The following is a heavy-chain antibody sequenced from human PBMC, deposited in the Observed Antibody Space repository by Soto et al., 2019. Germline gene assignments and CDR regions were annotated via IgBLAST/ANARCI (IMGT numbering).Heavy chain of an antibody. CDR2: LNPSTSHT. V-gene: IGHV5-10-1*01. Sequence: GESLEIYCNASGYSFNSYWINGVRQLPGKDLKWVTKLNPSTSHTPYLPTFRAHVTISVDKSISTAYLPWSSPKASDSAIYYCASDIRAACTSHGMVIWGQGTTVTVSS. J-gene: IGHJ6*02. CDR3: ASDIRAACTSHGMVI. D-gene: IGHD6-13*01. CDR1: GYSFNSYW.